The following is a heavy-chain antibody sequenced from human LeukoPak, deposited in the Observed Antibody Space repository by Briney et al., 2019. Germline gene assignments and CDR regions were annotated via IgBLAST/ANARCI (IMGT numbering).Heavy chain of an antibody. Sequence: SSETLSLTCAVYGGSFSGYYWSWIRQPPGKGLEWIGEINHSGSTNYNPSLKSRVTISVDTSKNQFSLKLSSVTAADTAVYYCARIDGYFDYWGQGTLVTVSP. CDR3: ARIDGYFDY. CDR1: GGSFSGYY. J-gene: IGHJ4*02. V-gene: IGHV4-34*01. D-gene: IGHD5-24*01. CDR2: INHSGST.